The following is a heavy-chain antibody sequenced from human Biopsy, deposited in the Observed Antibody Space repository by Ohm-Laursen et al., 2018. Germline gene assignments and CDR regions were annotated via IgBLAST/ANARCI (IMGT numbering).Heavy chain of an antibody. V-gene: IGHV1-69*13. Sequence: SVKVSCKASGAIFSNYAITWVRQAPGQGLEWMGGIIPLFGASNYAQKFQGRLTITADESKSTTYMGLSSLRSEDTAVYYCARLAQIYGDSPFDPWGQGTLVTVSS. J-gene: IGHJ5*02. CDR2: IIPLFGAS. CDR3: ARLAQIYGDSPFDP. D-gene: IGHD4-17*01. CDR1: GAIFSNYA.